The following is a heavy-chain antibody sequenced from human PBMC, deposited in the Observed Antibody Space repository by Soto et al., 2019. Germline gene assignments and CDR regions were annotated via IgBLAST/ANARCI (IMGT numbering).Heavy chain of an antibody. CDR1: GGTFNRAT. CDR3: ARGGKLGGDLDV. J-gene: IGHJ6*04. Sequence: QAQLVQSGAEVKKPGSSVKVSCKASGGTFNRATFSWVRQAPGQGLQWMRRIIPVLDVTEDPQNFPGRVTITADTSTSTVYLALSGLGSDDTAVYYCARGGKLGGDLDVWGKGTPVIVSS. CDR2: IIPVLDVT. V-gene: IGHV1-69*02. D-gene: IGHD3-10*01.